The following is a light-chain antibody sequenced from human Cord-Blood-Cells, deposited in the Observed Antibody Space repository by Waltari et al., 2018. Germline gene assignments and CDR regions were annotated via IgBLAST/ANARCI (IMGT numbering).Light chain of an antibody. CDR3: CSYAGSYV. CDR1: SSDVGSYNP. CDR2: EVS. J-gene: IGLJ1*01. Sequence: QSALTQPASVSGSPGQSITISCTGTSSDVGSYNPVSWYQQHPGKAPKLMIYEVSKRPSGVSNRFSGSKSGNTASLTISGLQAEDEADYYCCSYAGSYVFGTGTKVTVL. V-gene: IGLV2-23*02.